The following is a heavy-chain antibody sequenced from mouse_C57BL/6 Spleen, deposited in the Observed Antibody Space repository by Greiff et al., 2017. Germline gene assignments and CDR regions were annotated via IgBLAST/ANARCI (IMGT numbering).Heavy chain of an antibody. V-gene: IGHV1-15*01. Sequence: VKLVESGAELVRPGASVTLSCKASGYTFTDYEMHWVKQTPVHGLEWIGAIDPETGGTAYNQKFKGKAILTADKSSSTAYMELRSLTSEDSAVYYCTRWVNWPMDYWGQGTSVTVSS. D-gene: IGHD4-1*01. CDR3: TRWVNWPMDY. CDR2: IDPETGGT. J-gene: IGHJ4*01. CDR1: GYTFTDYE.